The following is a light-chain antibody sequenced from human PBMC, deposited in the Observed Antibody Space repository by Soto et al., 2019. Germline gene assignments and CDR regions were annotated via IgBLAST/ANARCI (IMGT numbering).Light chain of an antibody. J-gene: IGKJ2*01. CDR3: QKTYSSPFA. Sequence: DMQMTQSPSSLSASVGDIVTITCRPSQTIDNYLNCYQHKPGKAPKLLIYGASTLQSGVSSRFNGSASGPDFTLTIDNLQADDCATDYCQKTYSSPFAFGQGTKLEI. V-gene: IGKV1-39*01. CDR2: GAS. CDR1: QTIDNY.